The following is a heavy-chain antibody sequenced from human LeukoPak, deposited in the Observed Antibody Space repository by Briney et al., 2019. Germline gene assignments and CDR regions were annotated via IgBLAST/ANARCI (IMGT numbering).Heavy chain of an antibody. Sequence: SETLSLTCAVSGYSISSGYYWVWIRQPPGKGLEWIGSIYHSGSTYYNSSLKSRVTISVDTSKNQFSLKLSSVTAADTAVYYCARQIFCSGGSCYPWFDPWGQGTQVTVSS. J-gene: IGHJ5*02. CDR1: GYSISSGYY. CDR3: ARQIFCSGGSCYPWFDP. CDR2: IYHSGST. D-gene: IGHD2-15*01. V-gene: IGHV4-38-2*01.